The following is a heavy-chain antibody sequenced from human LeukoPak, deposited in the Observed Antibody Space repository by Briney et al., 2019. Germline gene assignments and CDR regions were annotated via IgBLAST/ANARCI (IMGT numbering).Heavy chain of an antibody. CDR2: MNPNSGKT. Sequence: ASVTVSFKASGYTFTSYDINWVRQAPGQGLEWKGWMNPNSGKTDYAQKFQGRVTMTRNTAISTAYMELSSLRSEDTAVYYCARATGGTIFGVVIGHYYYYMDVWGKGTTVTVSS. V-gene: IGHV1-8*01. J-gene: IGHJ6*03. CDR1: GYTFTSYD. CDR3: ARATGGTIFGVVIGHYYYYMDV. D-gene: IGHD3-3*01.